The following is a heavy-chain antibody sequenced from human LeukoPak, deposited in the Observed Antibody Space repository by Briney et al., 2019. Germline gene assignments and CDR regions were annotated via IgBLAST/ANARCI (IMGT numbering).Heavy chain of an antibody. J-gene: IGHJ4*02. CDR2: ISYDGSNK. V-gene: IGHV3-30*03. CDR1: GFTFSSYG. CDR3: AYTTVPDPYFDY. D-gene: IGHD2-2*01. Sequence: GRSLRLSCAASGFTFSSYGMPWVRQAPGKGLEWVAVISYDGSNKYYADSVKGRFTISRDNSKNTLYLQMNRLRAEDTAVYYCAYTTVPDPYFDYWGQGTLVTVSS.